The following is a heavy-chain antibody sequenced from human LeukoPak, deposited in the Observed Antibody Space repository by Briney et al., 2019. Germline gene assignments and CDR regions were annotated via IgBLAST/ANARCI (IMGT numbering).Heavy chain of an antibody. Sequence: SGGSLRLSCAASGFTFSNYGMHWVRQAPGKGLEWLAAIFYDGSNKYYADTVKGRFTISRDNSKNTLYLQVNSLRAEDTAVYYCARDQALYFSYGDHWGQGTLVTVSS. CDR2: IFYDGSNK. V-gene: IGHV3-33*01. J-gene: IGHJ4*02. CDR3: ARDQALYFSYGDH. D-gene: IGHD2/OR15-2a*01. CDR1: GFTFSNYG.